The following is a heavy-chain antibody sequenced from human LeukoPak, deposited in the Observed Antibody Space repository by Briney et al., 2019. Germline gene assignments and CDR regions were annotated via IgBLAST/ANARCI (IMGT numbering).Heavy chain of an antibody. CDR1: GFTFSSYA. D-gene: IGHD1-14*01. CDR3: AKLHNLNCDY. CDR2: ISYDGSNK. V-gene: IGHV3-30*04. J-gene: IGHJ4*02. Sequence: GGSLRLSCAASGFTFSSYAMHWVRQAPGKGLEWVAVISYDGSNKYYADSVKGRFTISRDNSKNTLYLQMNSLRPEDTAVYYCAKLHNLNCDYWGLGTLATVSS.